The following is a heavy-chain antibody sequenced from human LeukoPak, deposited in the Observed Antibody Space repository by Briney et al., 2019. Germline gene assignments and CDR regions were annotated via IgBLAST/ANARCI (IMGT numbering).Heavy chain of an antibody. CDR2: ISWYCGGI. D-gene: IGHD2-2*02. V-gene: IGHV3-9*01. CDR1: GFILNNYT. CDR3: AKDNRRHYTSGPNPDALH. J-gene: IGHJ4*01. Sequence: ALRLSRAGSGFILNNYTLHSVRQPPGRGGEWVSRISWYCGGIDYADSVRGRFTISRENAQKALSLQMNSLRAEDTACYYCAKDNRRHYTSGPNPDALHWGGGAPVTVSS.